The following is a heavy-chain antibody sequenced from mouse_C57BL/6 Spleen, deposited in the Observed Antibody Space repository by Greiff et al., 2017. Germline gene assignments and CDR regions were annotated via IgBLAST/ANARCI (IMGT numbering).Heavy chain of an antibody. D-gene: IGHD1-1*02. V-gene: IGHV1-52*01. CDR2: IDPSDSET. Sequence: VKLQQPGAELVRPGSSVKLSCKASGYTFTSYWMHWVKQRPIQGLEWIGNIDPSDSETHYNQKFKDKATLTVDKSSSTAYMQLSSLTSEDSAVYYCARGGSSSWFAYWDQGTLVTVSA. CDR3: ARGGSSSWFAY. CDR1: GYTFTSYW. J-gene: IGHJ3*01.